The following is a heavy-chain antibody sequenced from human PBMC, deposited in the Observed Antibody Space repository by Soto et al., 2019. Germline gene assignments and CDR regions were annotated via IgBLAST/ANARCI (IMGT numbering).Heavy chain of an antibody. CDR2: VGPTGGST. Sequence: GGSLRLSCAASGFTFRTYAMSWVRQAAGKGLEWVSGVGPTGGSTYYADSVRGRFTISRDNSKNTLYLQLSSLRAEGTALYYCARDRYYYDSSGYYEGASAYYYSGMDVWGQGTTVTVSS. CDR3: ARDRYYYDSSGYYEGASAYYYSGMDV. V-gene: IGHV3-23*01. J-gene: IGHJ6*02. CDR1: GFTFRTYA. D-gene: IGHD3-22*01.